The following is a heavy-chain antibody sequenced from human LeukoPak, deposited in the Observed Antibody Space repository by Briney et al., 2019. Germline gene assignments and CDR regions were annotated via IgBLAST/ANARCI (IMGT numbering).Heavy chain of an antibody. CDR1: GFTFSSYA. Sequence: GRSLRLSCAASGFTFSSYAMHWVRQAPGKGLEWVAVISYDGSNKYYADSVKGRFTISRDNSKNTLYLQMNSLRAEDTAVYYCARARGVIVVKNWFDPWGQGTLVTVSS. J-gene: IGHJ5*02. D-gene: IGHD2/OR15-2a*01. CDR2: ISYDGSNK. V-gene: IGHV3-30-3*01. CDR3: ARARGVIVVKNWFDP.